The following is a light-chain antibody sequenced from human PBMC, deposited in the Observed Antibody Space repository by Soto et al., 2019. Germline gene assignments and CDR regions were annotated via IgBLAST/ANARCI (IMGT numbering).Light chain of an antibody. CDR2: EVT. Sequence: QSALTQPASASGSPGQSVTISCTGTSSDVGGYNYVSWYQQHPGKAPILLVYEVTKRPSGVPDRFSASKSGNTASLTVSRLQAEDEADHYYSSYAGSDNVLGTGTKETV. CDR1: SSDVGGYNY. V-gene: IGLV2-8*01. J-gene: IGLJ1*01. CDR3: SSYAGSDNV.